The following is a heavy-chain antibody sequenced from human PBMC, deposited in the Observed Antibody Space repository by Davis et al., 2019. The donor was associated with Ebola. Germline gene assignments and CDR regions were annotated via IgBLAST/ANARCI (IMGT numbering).Heavy chain of an antibody. Sequence: PGGSLRLSCAASGFTFSSYDIHWVRQAPGKGLEWVAVISYDGSNKYYADSVKGRFTISRDNSKNTLYLQMNNLRAEDTAVYYCARVAYGDYWRWFESWGQGTLVTVSS. V-gene: IGHV3-30*03. CDR1: GFTFSSYD. D-gene: IGHD4-17*01. CDR3: ARVAYGDYWRWFES. CDR2: ISYDGSNK. J-gene: IGHJ5*01.